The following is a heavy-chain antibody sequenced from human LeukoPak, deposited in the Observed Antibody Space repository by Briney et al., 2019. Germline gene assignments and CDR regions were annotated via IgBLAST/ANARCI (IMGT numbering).Heavy chain of an antibody. Sequence: SETLSLTCTVSGGSISGHFWSWIRQPPGKGLEWIGFVSYSGDTNYSPSFNGRVTISLDTSKSQFSLNLNSVTAADTAVYFFPRGGASSRYFGYWGQGTLVTVSS. V-gene: IGHV4-59*11. J-gene: IGHJ4*02. CDR2: VSYSGDT. CDR3: PRGGASSRYFGY. CDR1: GGSISGHF. D-gene: IGHD1-26*01.